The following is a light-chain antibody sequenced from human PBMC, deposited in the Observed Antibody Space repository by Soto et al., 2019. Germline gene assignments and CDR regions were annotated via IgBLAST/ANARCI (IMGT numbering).Light chain of an antibody. V-gene: IGKV1-39*01. CDR2: AAS. CDR1: QSIGSF. Sequence: DIQMTQSPSSLSASVGDRVTISCRASQSIGSFLNWYQHKPGKAPNLLIYAASSLQSGVQSRFSGSGSGTDFTLTIRSLKSEELATYDCKESYTVTITVGKGKRLEIK. CDR3: KESYTVTIT. J-gene: IGKJ5*01.